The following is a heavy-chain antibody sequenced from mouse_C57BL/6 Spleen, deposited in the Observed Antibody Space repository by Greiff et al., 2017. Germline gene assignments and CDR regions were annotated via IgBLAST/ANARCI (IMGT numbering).Heavy chain of an antibody. Sequence: EVMLVESGGGLVQPGGSMKLSCVASGFTFSNYWLNWVRQSPEKGLEWVAQISLKSDNYATPYAESVNGRFTISRDDSKSSVYLQMNNLRAEDTGIYDCTGGGYYPYYDAMGYWGQGTSVTVSS. CDR2: ISLKSDNYAT. J-gene: IGHJ4*01. CDR3: TGGGYYPYYDAMGY. CDR1: GFTFSNYW. V-gene: IGHV6-3*01. D-gene: IGHD2-3*01.